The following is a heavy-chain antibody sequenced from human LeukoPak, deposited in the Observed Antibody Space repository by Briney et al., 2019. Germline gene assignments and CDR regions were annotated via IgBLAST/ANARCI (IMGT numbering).Heavy chain of an antibody. CDR1: GFTFSSYA. J-gene: IGHJ4*02. CDR2: SGSGGST. V-gene: IGHV3-23*01. D-gene: IGHD3-3*01. Sequence: GGSLRLSCAASGFTFSSYAMSWVRQAPGKGLEWVSGSGSGGSTYYADSVKGRFTISRDTSKNTLYLQMNSLRAEDTAVYYCAKDFWSGYYTTCWGQGTLVTVSS. CDR3: AKDFWSGYYTTC.